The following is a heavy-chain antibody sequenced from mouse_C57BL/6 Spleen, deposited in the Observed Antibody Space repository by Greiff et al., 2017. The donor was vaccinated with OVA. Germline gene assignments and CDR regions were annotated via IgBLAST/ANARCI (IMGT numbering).Heavy chain of an antibody. CDR2: INPNNGGT. V-gene: IGHV1-18*01. Sequence: EVQLQESGPELVKPGASVKIPCKASGYTFTDYNMDWVKQSHGKSLEWIGDINPNNGGTIYNQKFKGKATLTVDKSSSTAYMELRSLTSEDTAVYYCARSPGVRPHYFDYWGQGTTLTVSS. J-gene: IGHJ2*01. CDR1: GYTFTDYN. CDR3: ARSPGVRPHYFDY. D-gene: IGHD2-14*01.